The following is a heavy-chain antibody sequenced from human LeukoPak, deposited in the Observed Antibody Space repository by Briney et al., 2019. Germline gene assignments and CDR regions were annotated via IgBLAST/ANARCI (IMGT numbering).Heavy chain of an antibody. J-gene: IGHJ4*02. Sequence: GGSLRLSCAASGFTFSSYEMNWVRQAPGKGLEWVSYISSSGSTIYYADSVKGRFTISRDNAKNSLYLQMNSLRAEDTAVYYCARVDTAMVQTFDYWGQGTLVTVSS. CDR2: ISSSGSTI. D-gene: IGHD5-18*01. V-gene: IGHV3-48*03. CDR1: GFTFSSYE. CDR3: ARVDTAMVQTFDY.